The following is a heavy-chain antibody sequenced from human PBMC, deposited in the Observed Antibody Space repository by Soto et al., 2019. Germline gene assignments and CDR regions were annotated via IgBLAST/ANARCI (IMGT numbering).Heavy chain of an antibody. CDR2: IYYTGTT. V-gene: IGHV4-59*11. CDR1: GTSISSQY. J-gene: IGHJ4*01. Sequence: QVQLQESGPGLVKPSETLSLTCSVSGTSISSQYWSWIRQPPGKGMEWIGYIYYTGTTKYNPSLKSRVTISIDTSKNQFSLKLSSVTAADTSLYYCARMGSGVWDSSGYFKYWGHGTLVTVSS. CDR3: ARMGSGVWDSSGYFKY. D-gene: IGHD3-22*01.